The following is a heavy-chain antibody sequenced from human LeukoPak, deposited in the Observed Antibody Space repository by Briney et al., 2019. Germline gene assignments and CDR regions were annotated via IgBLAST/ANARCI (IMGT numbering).Heavy chain of an antibody. V-gene: IGHV4-34*01. CDR1: GGSFSGYY. CDR2: INHSGST. D-gene: IGHD1-7*01. Sequence: SETLSLTXAVYGGSFSGYYWSWIRQPPGKGLEWIGEINHSGSTNYNPSLKSRVTISVDTSKNQFSLKLSSVTAADTAVYYCARGRYNWNSPNYFDYWGQGTLVTVSS. CDR3: ARGRYNWNSPNYFDY. J-gene: IGHJ4*02.